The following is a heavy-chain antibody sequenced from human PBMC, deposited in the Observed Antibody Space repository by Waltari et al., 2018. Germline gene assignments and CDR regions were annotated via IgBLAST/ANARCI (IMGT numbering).Heavy chain of an antibody. D-gene: IGHD2-15*01. Sequence: QVQLVQSGAEVKKPGSSVKVSCKASGGTFSSYAISWVRQAPGQGLEWMGGIIPICGTANYAQKFQGRVTITADESTSTAYMELSSLRSEDTAVYYCARDKSGYCSGGSCYGQFDYWGQGTLVTVSS. CDR1: GGTFSSYA. CDR3: ARDKSGYCSGGSCYGQFDY. CDR2: IIPICGTA. J-gene: IGHJ4*02. V-gene: IGHV1-69*01.